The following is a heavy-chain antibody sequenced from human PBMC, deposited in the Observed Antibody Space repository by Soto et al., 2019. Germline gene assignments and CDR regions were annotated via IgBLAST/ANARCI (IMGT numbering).Heavy chain of an antibody. D-gene: IGHD2-15*01. V-gene: IGHV3-53*01. Sequence: GGSLRLSCAASGFTVSSNYMSWVRQAPGKGLEWVSVIYSGGSTYYADSVKGRFTISRHNSKNTLYLQMNSLRAEDTAVYYCATAKLLLPWLFDYWGQGTLVTVSS. J-gene: IGHJ4*02. CDR3: ATAKLLLPWLFDY. CDR1: GFTVSSNY. CDR2: IYSGGST.